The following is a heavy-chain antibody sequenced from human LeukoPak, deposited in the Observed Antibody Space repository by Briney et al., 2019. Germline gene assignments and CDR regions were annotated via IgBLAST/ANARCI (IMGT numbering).Heavy chain of an antibody. CDR3: ARGQLGDFWSGYYVFYYGMDV. D-gene: IGHD3-3*01. V-gene: IGHV4-4*02. CDR1: GASISSSNW. Sequence: SETLSLTCAVSGASISSSNWWSWVRQPPGKGLEWIGEVSPSGSTNYNPSLKSRVTISVDTSKNQFSLKLSSVTAADTAVYYCARGQLGDFWSGYYVFYYGMDVWGQGTTVTVSS. CDR2: VSPSGST. J-gene: IGHJ6*02.